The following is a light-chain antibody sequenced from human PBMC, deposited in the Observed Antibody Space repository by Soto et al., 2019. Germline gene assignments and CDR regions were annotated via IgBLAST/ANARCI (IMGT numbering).Light chain of an antibody. CDR2: DVS. J-gene: IGKJ1*01. CDR1: QSISSW. Sequence: DIQMTQSPSTLSASVGDRVTITCRASQSISSWLAWYQQKPGKAPKLLIYDVSSLESGVPSRFSGSGSGTEFTLTICSLQPDDFATYYCQQYNSYVTFGQGTKVDIK. V-gene: IGKV1-5*01. CDR3: QQYNSYVT.